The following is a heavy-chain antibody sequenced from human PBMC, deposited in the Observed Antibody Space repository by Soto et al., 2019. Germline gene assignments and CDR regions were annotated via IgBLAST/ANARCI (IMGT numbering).Heavy chain of an antibody. D-gene: IGHD3-16*01. Sequence: SETPSLSCTVSGGSISSSSYYWGWIRQPPGKGLEWIGSIYYSGSTYYNPSLKSRVTISVDTSKNQFSLKLSSVTAADTAVYYCARGGVRYYYYMDVWGKGTTVTVSS. CDR2: IYYSGST. CDR1: GGSISSSSYY. J-gene: IGHJ6*03. CDR3: ARGGVRYYYYMDV. V-gene: IGHV4-39*01.